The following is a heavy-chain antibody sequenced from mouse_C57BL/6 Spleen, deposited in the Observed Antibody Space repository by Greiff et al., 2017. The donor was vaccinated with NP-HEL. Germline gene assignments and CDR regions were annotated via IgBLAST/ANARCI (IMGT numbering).Heavy chain of an antibody. V-gene: IGHV1-4*01. CDR1: GYTFTSYT. Sequence: QVQLQQSGAELARPGASVKMSCKASGYTFTSYTMHWVKQRPGQGLEWIGYINPSSGYTKYNQKFKDKATLTADKSSSTAYMQLSSLTSEDSAVYYYARSYGSSINAMDYWGQGTSVTVSS. D-gene: IGHD1-1*01. J-gene: IGHJ4*01. CDR2: INPSSGYT. CDR3: ARSYGSSINAMDY.